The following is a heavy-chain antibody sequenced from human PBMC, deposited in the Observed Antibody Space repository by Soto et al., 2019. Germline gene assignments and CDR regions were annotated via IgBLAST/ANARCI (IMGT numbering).Heavy chain of an antibody. CDR2: IYPGDSDT. J-gene: IGHJ6*02. CDR1: GYSFTSYW. Sequence: PGESLKISCKGSGYSFTSYWNGWVREMPGKSLEWMGIIYPGDSDTRYSPSFQGQVTISADKSISTAYLQWSSLKASDTAMYYCARGSSSFLDYYYYGMDVWGQGTTVTVSS. CDR3: ARGSSSFLDYYYYGMDV. D-gene: IGHD6-13*01. V-gene: IGHV5-51*01.